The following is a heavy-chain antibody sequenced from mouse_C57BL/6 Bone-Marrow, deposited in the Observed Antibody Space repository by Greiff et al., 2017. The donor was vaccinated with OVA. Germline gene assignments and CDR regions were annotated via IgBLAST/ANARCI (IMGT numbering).Heavy chain of an antibody. V-gene: IGHV1-69*01. D-gene: IGHD1-3*01. CDR1: GYTFTSYW. J-gene: IGHJ4*01. Sequence: QVQLQQSGAELVMPGASVKLSCKASGYTFTSYWMHWVKQRPGQGLEWIGEVDPSDSYTNYNQKFKGKSTLTVDKSSSTAYMQLSSLTSEDSAVYYCARQLMRAMDYWGQGTSVTVSS. CDR2: VDPSDSYT. CDR3: ARQLMRAMDY.